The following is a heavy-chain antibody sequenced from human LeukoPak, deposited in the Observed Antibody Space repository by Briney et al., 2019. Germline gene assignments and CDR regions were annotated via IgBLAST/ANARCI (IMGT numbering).Heavy chain of an antibody. V-gene: IGHV3-23*01. Sequence: PGASLRLSCAASGFTFSSYAMSSVRQAPGKGLEWVSAISGSGGSTYYADSVKGRFTISRDNSKNTLYLQMNSLRAEDTAVYYCAKDGLDDIDLYYFDYWGQGTLVTVSS. J-gene: IGHJ4*02. CDR3: AKDGLDDIDLYYFDY. CDR2: ISGSGGST. D-gene: IGHD5-12*01. CDR1: GFTFSSYA.